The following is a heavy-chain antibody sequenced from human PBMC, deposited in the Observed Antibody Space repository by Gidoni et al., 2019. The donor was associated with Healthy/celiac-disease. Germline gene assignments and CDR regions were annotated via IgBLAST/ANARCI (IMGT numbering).Heavy chain of an antibody. CDR2: LKQAGRGK. J-gene: IGHJ5*02. CDR1: GFTCSSYW. D-gene: IGHD3-3*01. V-gene: IGHV3-7*01. Sequence: EVQRVESGGGLVQPGGSLRLSCAASGFTCSSYWMSWARKAPGKGLEWVANLKQAGRGKYYVDSVKGRFTISRDNAKNSLYLQMNSLRAEVTAVYYCARVKGGSYYDFWSGLIISYNWFDPWGQGTLVTVSS. CDR3: ARVKGGSYYDFWSGLIISYNWFDP.